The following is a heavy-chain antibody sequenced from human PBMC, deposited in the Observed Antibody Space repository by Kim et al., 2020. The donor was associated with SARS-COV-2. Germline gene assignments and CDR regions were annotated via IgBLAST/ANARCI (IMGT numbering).Heavy chain of an antibody. CDR3: VRGSAD. CDR2: ITSDGTTI. V-gene: IGHV3-11*01. Sequence: GGSLRLSCVASGFSFSDYSMTWIRQAPGKGLQSVAYITSDGTTIKYADSVNGRYSISRDNGKKSLSLQMNSLTPEDTAVYYCVRGSADWGRGTLVIVSS. CDR1: GFSFSDYS. J-gene: IGHJ1*01.